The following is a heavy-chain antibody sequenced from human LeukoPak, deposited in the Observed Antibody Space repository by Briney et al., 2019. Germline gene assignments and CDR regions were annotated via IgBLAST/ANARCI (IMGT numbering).Heavy chain of an antibody. CDR1: GYTFTSYA. D-gene: IGHD6-13*01. V-gene: IGHV7-4-1*02. J-gene: IGHJ4*02. Sequence: PGASVKVSCKASGYTFTSYAMNWVRQAPGQGLEWMGWINTNTGNPTYAQGFTGRFVFSLDTSVSTAYLQISSLKAEDTAVYYCARGGRQQLVSAQGYWGQGTLVTVSS. CDR3: ARGGRQQLVSAQGY. CDR2: INTNTGNP.